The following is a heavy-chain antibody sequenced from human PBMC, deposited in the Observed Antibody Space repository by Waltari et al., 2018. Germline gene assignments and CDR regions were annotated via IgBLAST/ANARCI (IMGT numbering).Heavy chain of an antibody. V-gene: IGHV4-39*01. J-gene: IGHJ4*02. CDR1: GCSITTTDFY. CDR3: ARLVTTVTYDGDN. Sequence: QLQLQESGPGLVKPSETLSLTCPVSGCSITTTDFYWAWIRQPPGKGLEWIGSIYYSGSTYYNPSLKSRVTISVDTSKNQFSLTLNSVTAADTAVYFCARLVTTVTYDGDNWGQGTLVTVSS. D-gene: IGHD4-17*01. CDR2: IYYSGST.